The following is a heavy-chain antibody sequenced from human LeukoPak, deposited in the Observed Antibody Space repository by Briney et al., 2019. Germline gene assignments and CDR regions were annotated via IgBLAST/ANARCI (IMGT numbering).Heavy chain of an antibody. J-gene: IGHJ4*02. CDR1: GFTFSSYW. CDR2: INSDGSST. D-gene: IGHD1-26*01. V-gene: IGHV3-74*01. Sequence: GGSLRLSCAASGFTFSSYWMHWVRQAPGKGLVWVSRINSDGSSTSYADSVKGRFTISRDNAKNTLYLQMNSLRAEDTAVYYCARVGHSGSYYAYSGQGTLVTVSS. CDR3: ARVGHSGSYYAY.